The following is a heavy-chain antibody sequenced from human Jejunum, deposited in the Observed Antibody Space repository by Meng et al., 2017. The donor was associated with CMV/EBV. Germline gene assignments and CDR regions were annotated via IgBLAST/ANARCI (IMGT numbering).Heavy chain of an antibody. CDR3: ARVASPIFFDS. J-gene: IGHJ5*01. CDR1: GASISSTSYS. CDR2: IDCGGSN. V-gene: IGHV4-39*06. Sequence: RLRLEAASAVLGAPSAPFSPSSIVSGASISSTSYSWGWKRQSKGKAWDWIGNIDCGGSNNYNPTLGSRITIAVDTSKNQLYLKLGSVTAADTDMYYCARVASPIFFDSWGQGTLVTVSS. D-gene: IGHD3-3*01.